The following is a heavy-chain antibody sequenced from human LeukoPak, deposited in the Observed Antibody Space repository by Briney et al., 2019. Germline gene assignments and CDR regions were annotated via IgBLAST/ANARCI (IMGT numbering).Heavy chain of an antibody. J-gene: IGHJ4*02. CDR1: GFTFTTYA. D-gene: IGHD6-19*01. CDR3: VKARGSGWYWDY. Sequence: GGSRRLSCSASGFTFTTYAMHWVRQAPGKGLEYVSAISSNGGSTYYADSVKGRFTISRDNSKNTLYLQMSSLRAEDTTVYYCVKARGSGWYWDYWGQGTLVTVSS. CDR2: ISSNGGST. V-gene: IGHV3-64D*06.